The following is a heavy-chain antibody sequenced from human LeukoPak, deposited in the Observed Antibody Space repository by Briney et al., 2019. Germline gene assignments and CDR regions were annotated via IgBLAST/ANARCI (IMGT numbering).Heavy chain of an antibody. D-gene: IGHD6-19*01. J-gene: IGHJ4*02. CDR2: IYYSGST. CDR3: ARMVRGWYNYFDY. V-gene: IGHV4-59*01. CDR1: GGSISSYY. Sequence: SETLSLTWTVSGGSISSYYWSWIRQPPGKGLEWIGYIYYSGSTNYNPSLKSRVTISVDTSKNQFSLKLSSVTAADTAVYYCARMVRGWYNYFDYWGQGTLVTVSS.